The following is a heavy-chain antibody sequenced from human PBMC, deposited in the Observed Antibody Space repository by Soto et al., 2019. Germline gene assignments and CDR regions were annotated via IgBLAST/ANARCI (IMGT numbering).Heavy chain of an antibody. V-gene: IGHV3-53*05. CDR2: IYRGDGT. CDR1: GISVSGNY. J-gene: IGHJ4*02. CDR3: ARARVGDFDWLISYYFDY. Sequence: PGGSLRLSCAASGISVSGNYMSWVRQGPGKGLEWVSVIYRGDGTYDADSVKGRFMISRDNSKNTLYLQMNSLRPEDTAVYYCARARVGDFDWLISYYFDYWGQGTLVTVSS. D-gene: IGHD3-9*01.